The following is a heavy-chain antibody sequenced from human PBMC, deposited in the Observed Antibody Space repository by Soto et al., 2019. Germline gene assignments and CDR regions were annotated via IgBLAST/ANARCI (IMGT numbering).Heavy chain of an antibody. V-gene: IGHV2-5*02. CDR2: IYWDDDK. CDR3: AHIVVAGLGYYFDY. J-gene: IGHJ4*02. CDR1: GFSLSSTRMA. D-gene: IGHD6-19*01. Sequence: QFTLKESGPTLVKPTQTLTLTCTFSGFSLSSTRMAVGWIRQPPGKALEWLALIYWDDDKRYSPFLKSRLTITKDTSKTQVVLTMSNMDPVDTARYYCAHIVVAGLGYYFDYWGQGTLVTVSS.